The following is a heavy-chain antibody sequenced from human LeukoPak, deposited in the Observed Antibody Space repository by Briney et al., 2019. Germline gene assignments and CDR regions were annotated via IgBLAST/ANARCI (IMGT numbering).Heavy chain of an antibody. CDR3: AKGRAGNYYYDSSDY. V-gene: IGHV3-30*04. D-gene: IGHD3-22*01. CDR1: GFTFSSYA. Sequence: GGSLRLSCAASGFTFSSYAMHWVRQAPGKGLEWVAVISYDGSNRYYADSVKGRFTISRDNSKNTLYLQMNSLRAEDTAVYYCAKGRAGNYYYDSSDYWGQGTLVTVSS. CDR2: ISYDGSNR. J-gene: IGHJ4*02.